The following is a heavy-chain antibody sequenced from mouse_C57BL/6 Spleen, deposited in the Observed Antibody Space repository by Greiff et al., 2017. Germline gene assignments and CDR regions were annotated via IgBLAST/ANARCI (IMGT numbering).Heavy chain of an antibody. J-gene: IGHJ2*01. CDR1: GYTFTDYY. CDR2: INPYNGGT. Sequence: EVQLQQSGPVLVKPGASVKMSCKASGYTFTDYYMNWVKQSHGKSLEWIGVINPYNGGTSYNQKFKGKATLTVDKSSSTAYMELNSLTSEDSAVYYCARGEPFSNYAYWGQGTTLTVSS. CDR3: ARGEPFSNYAY. D-gene: IGHD2-5*01. V-gene: IGHV1-19*01.